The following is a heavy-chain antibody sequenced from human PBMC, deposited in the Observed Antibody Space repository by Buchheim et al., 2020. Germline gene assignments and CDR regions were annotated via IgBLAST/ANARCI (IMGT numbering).Heavy chain of an antibody. V-gene: IGHV4-59*01. Sequence: QVQVQESGPGLVKPSETLSLTCTVSGVSIHNYYWNWVRQSPGKGLEWIGRIYYTGDSNSNPSLKNRVTMSVDTSKNHLSLTLISVTAADTAVYYCARSSQRVGFTHLNNWFDPWGQGTL. D-gene: IGHD3-10*01. J-gene: IGHJ5*02. CDR2: IYYTGDS. CDR1: GVSIHNYY. CDR3: ARSSQRVGFTHLNNWFDP.